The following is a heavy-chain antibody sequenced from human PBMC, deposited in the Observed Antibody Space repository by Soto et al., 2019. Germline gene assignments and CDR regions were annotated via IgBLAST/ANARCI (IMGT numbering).Heavy chain of an antibody. CDR2: ISGSGGST. V-gene: IGHV3-23*01. CDR1: GFTFSSYA. Sequence: PGGSLRLSCAASGFTFSSYAMSWVRQAPGKGLEWVSAISGSGGSTYYADSVKGRFTISRDNSKNTLCLQMNSLRAEDTAVYYCAKDATPGIAVAGDYYGMDVWGQGTTVTVSS. J-gene: IGHJ6*02. CDR3: AKDATPGIAVAGDYYGMDV. D-gene: IGHD6-19*01.